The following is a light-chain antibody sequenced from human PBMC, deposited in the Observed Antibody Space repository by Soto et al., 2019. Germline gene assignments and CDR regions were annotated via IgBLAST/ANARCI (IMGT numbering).Light chain of an antibody. Sequence: QSALTQPASVSGSPGQSITISCTGTSSDVGGYNYVSWYQQHPGKAPKLMSYDVSNRPSGVSNRVSGSKSGNTASLTISGLQAEAEADYYCSAYTSSSHVVFGGGTKLTVL. J-gene: IGLJ2*01. V-gene: IGLV2-14*01. CDR3: SAYTSSSHVV. CDR1: SSDVGGYNY. CDR2: DVS.